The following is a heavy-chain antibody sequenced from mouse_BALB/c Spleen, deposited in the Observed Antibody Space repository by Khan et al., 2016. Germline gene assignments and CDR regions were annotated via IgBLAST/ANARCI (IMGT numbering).Heavy chain of an antibody. Sequence: EVELVESGGGLVKPGGSLKLSCAAAGFTFSSYAMSWVRQTPEKRLEWVASISSGGSSFYPDILKDRFTISRDNARNILYLQMSRLRSEDTDMYYCASKVYDFDYWGQGTTLTVSS. CDR2: ISSGGSS. CDR1: GFTFSSYA. D-gene: IGHD1-1*01. V-gene: IGHV5-6-5*01. CDR3: ASKVYDFDY. J-gene: IGHJ2*01.